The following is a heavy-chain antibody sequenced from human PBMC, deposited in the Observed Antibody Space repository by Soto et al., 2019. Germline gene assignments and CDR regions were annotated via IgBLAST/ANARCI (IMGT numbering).Heavy chain of an antibody. Sequence: SLRLSCAASEFTFSSYAMHWVRQAPGKGLEWVAVISYDGSNKYYADSVKGRFTISRDNSKNTLYLQMNSLRAEDTAMYYCARDIPKYYYDSSGYSPALGSPNYYYGMDVWGQGTTVTAP. CDR1: EFTFSSYA. D-gene: IGHD3-22*01. CDR3: ARDIPKYYYDSSGYSPALGSPNYYYGMDV. CDR2: ISYDGSNK. V-gene: IGHV3-30-3*01. J-gene: IGHJ6*02.